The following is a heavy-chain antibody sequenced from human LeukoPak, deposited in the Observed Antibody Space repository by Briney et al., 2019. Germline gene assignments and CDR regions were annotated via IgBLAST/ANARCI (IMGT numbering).Heavy chain of an antibody. V-gene: IGHV3-74*01. CDR3: ARVRDCGGGSCFSYLDY. J-gene: IGHJ4*02. CDR2: INGDESST. D-gene: IGHD2-15*01. CDR1: GFTFSSYY. Sequence: GGSLRLSCAASGFTFSSYYMHWVRQVPGKGLVWVARINGDESSTTYADSVKGRFTISRDNAKNTLYLQMNTLRAEDTAVYYCARVRDCGGGSCFSYLDYWGQGTLVTVSS.